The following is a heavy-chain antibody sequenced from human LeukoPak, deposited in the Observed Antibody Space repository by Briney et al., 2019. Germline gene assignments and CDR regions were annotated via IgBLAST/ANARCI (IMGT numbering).Heavy chain of an antibody. CDR1: GLTFSSYS. CDR3: ARDLYCGGDCYPYYFDY. V-gene: IGHV3-21*01. CDR2: ISSSSSYI. J-gene: IGHJ4*02. D-gene: IGHD2-21*02. Sequence: GGSLRLSCAASGLTFSSYSMNWVRQAPGKGLEWVSSISSSSSYIYYADSVKGRFTISRDNAKNSLYLRMNSLRAEDTAVYYCARDLYCGGDCYPYYFDYWGQGTLVTVSS.